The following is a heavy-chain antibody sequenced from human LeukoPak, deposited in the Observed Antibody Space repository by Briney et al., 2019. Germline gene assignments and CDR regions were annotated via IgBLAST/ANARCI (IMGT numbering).Heavy chain of an antibody. J-gene: IGHJ4*02. CDR2: IYYSGST. Sequence: ESSETLSLTCTVSGGSISSYYWSWIRQPPGKGLEWIGYIYYSGSTNNPSLKSRVTISVDTSKNQFSLKLSSVTAADTAVYYCARTARFPSYYFDYWGQGTLVTVSS. CDR3: ARTARFPSYYFDY. CDR1: GGSISSYY. D-gene: IGHD1-26*01. V-gene: IGHV4-59*01.